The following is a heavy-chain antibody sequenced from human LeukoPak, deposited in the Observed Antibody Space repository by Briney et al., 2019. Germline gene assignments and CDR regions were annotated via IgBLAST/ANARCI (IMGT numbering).Heavy chain of an antibody. CDR1: GFTFSSYA. CDR3: ASYREGFDY. D-gene: IGHD3-16*02. Sequence: PGGSLRLSCAASGFTFSSYAMHWVRQAPGKGLEWVSSISSSSSYIYYADSVKGRFTISRDNAKNSLYLQMNSLRAEDTAVYYCASYREGFDYWGQGTLVTVSS. V-gene: IGHV3-21*01. CDR2: ISSSSSYI. J-gene: IGHJ4*02.